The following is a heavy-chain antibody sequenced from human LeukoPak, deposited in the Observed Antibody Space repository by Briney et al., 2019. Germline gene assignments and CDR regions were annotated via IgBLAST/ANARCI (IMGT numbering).Heavy chain of an antibody. J-gene: IGHJ4*02. Sequence: PGGALRLSCAASGFTFSSYWMHWVRQAPGKGLGWVSRINSDGSSTSYADSVKGRFTISRDNAKNTLYLQMNSLRAEDTAVYYCARDDRYSAFDYWGPGTLVTVSS. CDR3: ARDDRYSAFDY. D-gene: IGHD5-18*01. CDR1: GFTFSSYW. V-gene: IGHV3-74*01. CDR2: INSDGSST.